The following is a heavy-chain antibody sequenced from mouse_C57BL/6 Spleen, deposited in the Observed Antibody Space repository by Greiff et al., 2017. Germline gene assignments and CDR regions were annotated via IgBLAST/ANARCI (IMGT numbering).Heavy chain of an antibody. J-gene: IGHJ3*01. Sequence: EVQLQESGPELVKPGASVKISCKASGYSFTGYYMNWVKQSPEKSLEWIGEINPSTGGTTYNQKFKAKATLTVDKSSSTAYMQLKSLTSEDSAVYYCAGDDSNPAWFAYWGQGTLVTVSA. CDR2: INPSTGGT. V-gene: IGHV1-42*01. CDR3: AGDDSNPAWFAY. D-gene: IGHD2-5*01. CDR1: GYSFTGYY.